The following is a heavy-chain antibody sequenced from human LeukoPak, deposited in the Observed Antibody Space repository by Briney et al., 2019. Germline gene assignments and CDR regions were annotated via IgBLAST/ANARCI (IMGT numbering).Heavy chain of an antibody. V-gene: IGHV3-74*01. CDR3: ARDGGANPTDY. CDR1: GFTFSSYW. Sequence: PGGSLRLSCAASGFTFSSYWMHWVRQAPGKGLVWVSRINTDGSSTSYADSVKGRFTISGDNAKNTLYLQMNSLRAEDTAVYYCARDGGANPTDYWGQGTLVTVSS. CDR2: INTDGSST. J-gene: IGHJ4*02. D-gene: IGHD3-16*01.